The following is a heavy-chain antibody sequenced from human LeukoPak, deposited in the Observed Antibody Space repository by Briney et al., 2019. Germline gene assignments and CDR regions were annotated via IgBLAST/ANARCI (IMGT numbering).Heavy chain of an antibody. CDR3: ARDKGWLFDY. J-gene: IGHJ4*02. CDR2: IYYSGST. D-gene: IGHD3-9*01. V-gene: IGHV4-59*12. Sequence: SETLSLTCTVSGGSLSNYYWSWIRLPPGKGLEWIGYIYYSGSTNYNPSLKSRVTISVDTSKNQFSLKLSSVTAADTAVYYCARDKGWLFDYWGQGTLVTVSS. CDR1: GGSLSNYY.